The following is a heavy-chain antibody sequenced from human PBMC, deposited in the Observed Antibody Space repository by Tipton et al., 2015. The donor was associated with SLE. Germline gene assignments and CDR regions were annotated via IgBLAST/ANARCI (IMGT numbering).Heavy chain of an antibody. Sequence: SLRLSCTASGFTFGDYAMTWFRQAPGKGLEWVGFIRSKAYGGTTEYAAKNSLYLQMNSLRAEDTAVYYCARVGDGHAPDYWGQGTLVTVSS. J-gene: IGHJ4*02. D-gene: IGHD5-24*01. CDR2: IRSKAYGGTT. CDR3: ARVGDGHAPDY. CDR1: GFTFGDYA. V-gene: IGHV3-49*03.